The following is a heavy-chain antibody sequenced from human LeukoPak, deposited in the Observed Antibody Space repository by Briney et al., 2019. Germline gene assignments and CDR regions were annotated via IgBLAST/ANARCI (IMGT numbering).Heavy chain of an antibody. CDR2: IWFDGSEQ. CDR3: AREGDSRWGELSP. CDR1: GFTFSTYA. Sequence: PGRSLRLSCAASGFTFSTYAIHWVRQAPGKGLERVAVIWFDGSEQYYADSVKGRFIISRDNSKSTSNLQLNSLRAEDTAVYYCAREGDSRWGELSPWGQGTLVTVSS. D-gene: IGHD3-16*02. J-gene: IGHJ1*01. V-gene: IGHV3-33*01.